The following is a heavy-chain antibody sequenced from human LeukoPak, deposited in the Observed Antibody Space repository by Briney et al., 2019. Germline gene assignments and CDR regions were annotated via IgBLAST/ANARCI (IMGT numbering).Heavy chain of an antibody. CDR1: GFTFSSYA. Sequence: SGGSLRLSCAASGFTFSSYAMSWVRQAPGKGLEWVSAISGSGGSTYYADSVKGRFTISRDNSKNTLYLQMNSLRAEDTAVYYCAKDPLYYYDSSGFWGQGTLVTVSS. D-gene: IGHD3-22*01. CDR2: ISGSGGST. CDR3: AKDPLYYYDSSGF. V-gene: IGHV3-23*01. J-gene: IGHJ4*02.